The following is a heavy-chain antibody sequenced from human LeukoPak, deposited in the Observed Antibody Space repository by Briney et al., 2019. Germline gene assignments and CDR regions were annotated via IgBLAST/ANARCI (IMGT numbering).Heavy chain of an antibody. CDR2: IYYSGST. CDR3: ARHYDSNSYGPGY. V-gene: IGHV4-59*01. D-gene: IGHD3-22*01. J-gene: IGHJ4*02. CDR1: GGSISSYY. Sequence: SETLSLTCTVSGGSISSYYWSWIRQPPGKGLEWIGYIYYSGSTNYNPSLKSRVTISVDTSKNQFSLKLSSVTAADTAVYYCARHYDSNSYGPGYWGQGTLVTVSS.